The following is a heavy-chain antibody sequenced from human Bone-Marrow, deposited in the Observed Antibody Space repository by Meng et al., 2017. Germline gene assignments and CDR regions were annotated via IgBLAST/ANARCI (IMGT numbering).Heavy chain of an antibody. CDR3: ARGGSDRYSSSWYKLPGGYYYGMDV. CDR2: IYTSGST. J-gene: IGHJ6*02. V-gene: IGHV4-4*07. Sequence: SETLSLTCTVSGGSIGSYYWSWIRQPAGKGLEWIGRIYTSGSTNYNPSLKSRVTMSVDTSKNQFSLKLSSVTAADTAVYYCARGGSDRYSSSWYKLPGGYYYGMDVWGQGTTVTVSS. D-gene: IGHD6-13*01. CDR1: GGSIGSYY.